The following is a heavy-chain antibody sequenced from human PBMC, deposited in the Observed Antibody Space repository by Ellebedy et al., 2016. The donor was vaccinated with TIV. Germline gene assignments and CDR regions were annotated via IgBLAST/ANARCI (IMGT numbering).Heavy chain of an antibody. D-gene: IGHD6-19*01. CDR3: ARGGEPWLVPYHFDY. Sequence: PGGSLRLSCVASGFTSASYEMHWVRQAPGKGLEWVAVVSGHATIRLYADAVKGRFTISRDNSKNTLYLQMNSLTAEDTAIYYCARGGEPWLVPYHFDYWGQGTLVTVSS. CDR2: VSGHATIR. J-gene: IGHJ4*02. CDR1: GFTSASYE. V-gene: IGHV3-30-3*01.